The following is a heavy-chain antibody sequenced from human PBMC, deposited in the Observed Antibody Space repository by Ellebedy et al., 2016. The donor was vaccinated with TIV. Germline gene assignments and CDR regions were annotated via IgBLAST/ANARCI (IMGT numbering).Heavy chain of an antibody. CDR3: AKTSGYSDLGLLDY. V-gene: IGHV4-4*02. CDR1: GASISSSNW. CDR2: IYQDGRT. D-gene: IGHD5-12*01. J-gene: IGHJ4*02. Sequence: SETLSLTXAVSGASISSSNWWSWVRPSPGKRLEWIGEIYQDGRTNYNPSLKSRLTISVDKSKNLFSLGLSSVTAADTAIYYCAKTSGYSDLGLLDYWGRGVLVTVSS.